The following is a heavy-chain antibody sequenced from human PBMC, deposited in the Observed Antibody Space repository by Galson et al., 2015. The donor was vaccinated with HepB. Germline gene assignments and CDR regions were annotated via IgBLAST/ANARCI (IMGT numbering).Heavy chain of an antibody. CDR3: AKEPVAGAVAWACFEY. CDR1: GFTFSSYA. J-gene: IGHJ4*02. D-gene: IGHD6-19*01. V-gene: IGHV3-23*01. CDR2: IRCSGSST. Sequence: SLRLSCAASGFTFSSYAMRWVRQAPGKGLEWVSAIRCSGSSTYYADSVKGRFTISRDNSKNTLYLQMNSLRAEDTAVYYCAKEPVAGAVAWACFEYWGQGTLVTVSS.